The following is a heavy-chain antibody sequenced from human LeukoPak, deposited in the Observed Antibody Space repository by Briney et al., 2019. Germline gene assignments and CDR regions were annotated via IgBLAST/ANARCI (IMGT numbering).Heavy chain of an antibody. CDR1: GYTFTSYG. CDR3: ARSEYQLLFTVY. D-gene: IGHD2-2*01. Sequence: ASVKVSCKASGYTFTSYGISWVRQAPGQGLEWMGWISTYNGNTNYAQKLQGRVTMTTDTSTSTAYMELRSLRSDDTAVYYCARSEYQLLFTVYWGQGTLVTVSS. CDR2: ISTYNGNT. J-gene: IGHJ4*02. V-gene: IGHV1-18*01.